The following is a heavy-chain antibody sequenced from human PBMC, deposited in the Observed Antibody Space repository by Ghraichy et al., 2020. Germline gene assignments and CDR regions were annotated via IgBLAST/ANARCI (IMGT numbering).Heavy chain of an antibody. D-gene: IGHD6-19*01. CDR2: IYYSGST. CDR3: ARGGLSSGWYGQDNWFDP. V-gene: IGHV4-59*01. CDR1: GGSISSYY. Sequence: SETLSLTCTVSGGSISSYYWSWIRQPPGKGLEWIGYIYYSGSTNYNPSLKSRVTISVDTSKNQFSLKLSSVTAADTAVYYCARGGLSSGWYGQDNWFDPWGQGTLVTVSS. J-gene: IGHJ5*02.